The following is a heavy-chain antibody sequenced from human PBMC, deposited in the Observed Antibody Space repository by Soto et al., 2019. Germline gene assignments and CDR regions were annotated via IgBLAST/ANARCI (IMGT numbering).Heavy chain of an antibody. J-gene: IGHJ3*02. Sequence: PGESLKISCKGSGYSFTSYWIGWVRQMPGKGLEWMGIIYPGDSDTRYSPSFQGQVTISADKSISTAYLQWSSLRASDTAMYYCASLNYYGSGSSDAFDIWGQGTMVTVSS. V-gene: IGHV5-51*01. CDR1: GYSFTSYW. CDR2: IYPGDSDT. CDR3: ASLNYYGSGSSDAFDI. D-gene: IGHD3-10*01.